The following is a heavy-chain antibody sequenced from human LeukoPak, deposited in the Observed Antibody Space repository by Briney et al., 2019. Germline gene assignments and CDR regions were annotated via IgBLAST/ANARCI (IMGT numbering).Heavy chain of an antibody. CDR1: GFSFSNGW. J-gene: IGHJ6*02. CDR3: TTVHHYYYGMDV. CDR2: IKSNTDDGTT. V-gene: IGHV3-15*01. Sequence: GGALGLSFAASGFSFSNGWMSWARRAPGKGVEGVGRIKSNTDDGTTNYAASVKGRFTISRDDSRNTLYLKMNSLKTEDTAVYYCTTVHHYYYGMDVWGQGTTVTVSS.